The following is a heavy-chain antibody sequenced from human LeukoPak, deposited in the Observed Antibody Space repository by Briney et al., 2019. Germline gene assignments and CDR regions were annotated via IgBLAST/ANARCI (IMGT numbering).Heavy chain of an antibody. CDR2: ISYDGSNK. Sequence: GGSLRLSCAASGFTFSSYAMHWVRQAPGKGLEWVAVISYDGSNKYYADSVKGRFTISRDNSKNTLYLQMNSLRAEDTAMYYCARGFLSYLDYWGQGTLVTVSS. CDR1: GFTFSSYA. V-gene: IGHV3-30-3*01. J-gene: IGHJ4*02. CDR3: ARGFLSYLDY. D-gene: IGHD3-16*02.